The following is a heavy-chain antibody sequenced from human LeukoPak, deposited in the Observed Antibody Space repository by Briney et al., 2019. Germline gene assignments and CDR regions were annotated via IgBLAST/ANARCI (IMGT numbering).Heavy chain of an antibody. J-gene: IGHJ4*02. CDR2: IYYSGST. V-gene: IGHV4-61*05. CDR3: ARVTGGDYGYSDY. Sequence: SETLSLTCTVSGGSISSSSYCWSWIRQPPGKGLEWIGYIYYSGSTNYNPSLKSRVTISVDTSKNQFSLKLSSVTAADTAVYYCARVTGGDYGYSDYWGQGTLVTVS. CDR1: GGSISSSSYC. D-gene: IGHD4-17*01.